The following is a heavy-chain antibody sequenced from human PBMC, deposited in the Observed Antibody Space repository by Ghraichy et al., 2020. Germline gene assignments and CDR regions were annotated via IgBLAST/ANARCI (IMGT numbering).Heavy chain of an antibody. D-gene: IGHD6-6*01. CDR1: GDSISSGSFY. V-gene: IGHV4-61*02. J-gene: IGHJ6*03. CDR3: ARRPHYYYYMDV. Sequence: SETLSLTCTVSGDSISSGSFYWSWIRQPARKGLEWIGRIYTSGSTNYNPSLKSRVTISLDTSKNQFSLKLSSVTAADTAVYYCARRPHYYYYMDVWGKGTTVTVSS. CDR2: IYTSGST.